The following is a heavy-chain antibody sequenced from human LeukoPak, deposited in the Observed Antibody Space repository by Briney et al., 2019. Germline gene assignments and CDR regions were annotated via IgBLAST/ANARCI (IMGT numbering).Heavy chain of an antibody. Sequence: PSETLSLTCTVSGGSISSYYWSWIRQPPGKGLEWIGYIYYSGSTNYNPSLKSRVTISVDTSKNQFSLKLSSVTAADTAVYYCAREAPILGREAFDIWGQGTMVTVSS. CDR2: IYYSGST. CDR3: AREAPILGREAFDI. CDR1: GGSISSYY. D-gene: IGHD3-16*01. J-gene: IGHJ3*02. V-gene: IGHV4-59*01.